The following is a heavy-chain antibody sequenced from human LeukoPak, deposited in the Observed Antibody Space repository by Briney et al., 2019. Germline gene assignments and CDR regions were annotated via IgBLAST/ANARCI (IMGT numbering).Heavy chain of an antibody. CDR2: MNPNRGNT. Sequence: ASVKVSCKASGYTFTSYDINWVRQATGQGLEWMGWMNPNRGNTGYAQKFQGRVTMTRNTSISTAYMELSSLRSEDTAVYYCARAPDYDFWSGYYLTGPMDVWGKGTTVTVSS. D-gene: IGHD3-3*01. J-gene: IGHJ6*03. CDR1: GYTFTSYD. V-gene: IGHV1-8*01. CDR3: ARAPDYDFWSGYYLTGPMDV.